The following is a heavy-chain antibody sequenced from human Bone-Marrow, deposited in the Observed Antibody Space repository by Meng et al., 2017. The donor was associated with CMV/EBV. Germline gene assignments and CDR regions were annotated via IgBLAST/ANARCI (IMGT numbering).Heavy chain of an antibody. CDR2: IIPILGIA. D-gene: IGHD2-2*01. V-gene: IGHV1-69*10. CDR1: GGTFSSYA. J-gene: IGHJ3*02. CDR3: AREITRYYCSSTSCAGSGTTRHGAFDI. Sequence: SVKVSCKASGGTFSSYAISWVRQAPGQGLEWMGGIIPILGIANYAQKFQGRVTITADKSTSTAYMELSSLRPEDTAVYYCAREITRYYCSSTSCAGSGTTRHGAFDIWGQGTMATVSS.